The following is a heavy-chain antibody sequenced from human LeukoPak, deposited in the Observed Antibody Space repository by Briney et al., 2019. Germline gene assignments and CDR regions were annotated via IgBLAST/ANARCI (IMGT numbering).Heavy chain of an antibody. CDR1: GFTFRDAA. Sequence: PAGSLRLSCAVSGFTFRDAAMTWVRQAPGKGLEWVSLISSSGNNAYYADSVKGRFTISRDNSKNTLSLQMNSLRVEDTAIYYCAKDIQLSTWGLGTMVTVSS. V-gene: IGHV3-23*01. D-gene: IGHD5-24*01. CDR3: AKDIQLST. CDR2: ISSSGNNA. J-gene: IGHJ3*01.